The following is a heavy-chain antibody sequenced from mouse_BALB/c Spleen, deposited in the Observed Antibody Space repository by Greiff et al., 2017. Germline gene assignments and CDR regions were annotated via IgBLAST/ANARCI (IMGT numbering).Heavy chain of an antibody. Sequence: QVQLQQPGAELVRPGASVKLSCKASGYTFTSYWINWVKQRPGQGLEWIGNIYPSDSYTNYNQKFKDKATLTVDKSSSTAYMQLSSPTSEDSAVYYCLVYGYNFDYWGQGTTLTVSS. V-gene: IGHV1-69*02. D-gene: IGHD1-2*01. J-gene: IGHJ2*01. CDR2: IYPSDSYT. CDR3: LVYGYNFDY. CDR1: GYTFTSYW.